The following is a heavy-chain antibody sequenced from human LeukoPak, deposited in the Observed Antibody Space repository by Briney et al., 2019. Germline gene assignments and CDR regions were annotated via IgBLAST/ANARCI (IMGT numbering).Heavy chain of an antibody. Sequence: GGSLRLSCAASGFTFSSYAMHWVRQAPGMGLEWVAVISYDGSNKYYADSVKGRFTISRDNSKNTLYLQMNSLRAEDTAVYYCARNVDILTGYYGDYWGQGALVTVSS. CDR3: ARNVDILTGYYGDY. V-gene: IGHV3-30-3*01. J-gene: IGHJ4*02. CDR2: ISYDGSNK. D-gene: IGHD3-9*01. CDR1: GFTFSSYA.